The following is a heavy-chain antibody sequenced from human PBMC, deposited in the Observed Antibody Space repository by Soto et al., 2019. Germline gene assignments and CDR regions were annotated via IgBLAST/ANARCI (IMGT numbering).Heavy chain of an antibody. Sequence: GGSLRLSCAASGFTFSSYAMSWVRQAPGKGLEWVSAISGSGVSTHYADSVKGRFTISRDNSKNTLYLQMNSPRADDTAVYYCAKGKISTTTYTSFDSWGQGTLVTVSS. CDR3: AKGKISTTTYTSFDS. CDR1: GFTFSSYA. V-gene: IGHV3-23*01. D-gene: IGHD1-26*01. CDR2: ISGSGVST. J-gene: IGHJ5*01.